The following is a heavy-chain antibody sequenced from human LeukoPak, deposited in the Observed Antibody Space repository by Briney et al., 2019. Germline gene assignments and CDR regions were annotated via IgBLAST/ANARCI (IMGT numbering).Heavy chain of an antibody. CDR1: GFTFDDYA. V-gene: IGHV3-9*01. CDR2: ISWNSGNI. Sequence: GRSPRLFCAASGFTFDDYAMHWVRQAPGKGLEWVSGISWNSGNIGYADSVKGRFTISRDNAKNSLYLQMNSLRAEDTALYYCAKGGDTVKGYSYGRPFHYWGQGTLDTVSS. D-gene: IGHD5-18*01. J-gene: IGHJ4*02. CDR3: AKGGDTVKGYSYGRPFHY.